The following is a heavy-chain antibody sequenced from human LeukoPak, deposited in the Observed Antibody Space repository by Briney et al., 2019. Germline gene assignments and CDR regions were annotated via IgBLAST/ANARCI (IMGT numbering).Heavy chain of an antibody. CDR3: GKGYNWNAVLWGIDY. D-gene: IGHD1-20*01. J-gene: IGHJ4*02. CDR1: RFTFSTYA. Sequence: PGGSLRLSCAASRFTFSTYAMSWVRQAPGKGLEWVSAISGGGDSTYYADSVKGRFTISRDNAKNSLYLQMNSLKTEDTALYFCGKGYNWNAVLWGIDYWGQGTLVSVSS. V-gene: IGHV3-23*01. CDR2: ISGGGDST.